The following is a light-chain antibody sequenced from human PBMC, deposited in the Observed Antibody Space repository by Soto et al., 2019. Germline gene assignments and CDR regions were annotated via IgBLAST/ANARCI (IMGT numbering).Light chain of an antibody. Sequence: DIQMTQSPSSLSASVGDTVTITCRASQSIRSRLNWYQQKPGKAPKLLIYDASSLESGVPSRFSGSGSGTEFTLTISSLQPDDFATYYCQQYNSYSPWTFGQGTKVDI. CDR1: QSIRSR. CDR3: QQYNSYSPWT. V-gene: IGKV1-5*01. CDR2: DAS. J-gene: IGKJ1*01.